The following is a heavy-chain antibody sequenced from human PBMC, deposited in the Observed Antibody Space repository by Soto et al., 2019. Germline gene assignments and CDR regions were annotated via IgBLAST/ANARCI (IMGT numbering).Heavy chain of an antibody. J-gene: IGHJ4*02. CDR3: ARPMAEIYSGYDYYFDY. D-gene: IGHD5-12*01. CDR2: IYYSGST. CDR1: GGPISSSSYY. Sequence: SETLSLTCTVSGGPISSSSYYWGWIRQPPGKGLEWIGSIYYSGSTYYNPSLKSRVTISVDTSKNQFSLKLSSVTAADTAVYYCARPMAEIYSGYDYYFDYWGQGTLVTVXS. V-gene: IGHV4-39*01.